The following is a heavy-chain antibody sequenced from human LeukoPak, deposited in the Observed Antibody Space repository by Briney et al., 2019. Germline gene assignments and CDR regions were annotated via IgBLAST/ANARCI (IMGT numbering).Heavy chain of an antibody. CDR2: ISSSGSTI. CDR1: GFTFSDYY. J-gene: IGHJ4*02. D-gene: IGHD6-6*01. V-gene: IGHV3-11*01. CDR3: AKSPIAARPTTAGY. Sequence: GGSLRLSCAASGFTFSDYYMSWIRQAPGKGLEWVSYISSSGSTIYYADSVKGRFTISRDNAKNSLYLQMNSLRAEDTAVYYCAKSPIAARPTTAGYWGQGTLVTVSS.